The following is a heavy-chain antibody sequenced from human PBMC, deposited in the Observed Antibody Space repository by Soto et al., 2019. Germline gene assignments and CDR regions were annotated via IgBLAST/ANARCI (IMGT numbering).Heavy chain of an antibody. CDR1: GFAFMTYG. D-gene: IGHD6-13*01. Sequence: PGGSLRLSCTASGFAFMTYGMNWVRQAPGKGLEWVGNINDRGSNTVYADSVKGRFTISRDNSRNTLTLQMNTLRADDTAIYYCAKDAASDGSQGYYAMDVWGQGTTVTVSS. CDR2: INDRGSNT. J-gene: IGHJ6*02. V-gene: IGHV3-23*01. CDR3: AKDAASDGSQGYYAMDV.